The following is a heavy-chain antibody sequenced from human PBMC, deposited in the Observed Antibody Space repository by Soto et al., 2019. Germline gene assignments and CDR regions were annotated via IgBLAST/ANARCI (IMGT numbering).Heavy chain of an antibody. CDR3: ARDSVPWLVRNDAFDI. CDR2: INADNGNT. CDR1: GYSLTAYA. Sequence: ASVKVSCKTSGYSLTAYAMHWVRQAPGRSLERMGWINADNGNTNFAQKLQGRVTMTRDTATSTAYMELSSLRSEDTAVYYCARDSVPWLVRNDAFDIWGQGTMVTVSS. D-gene: IGHD6-19*01. V-gene: IGHV1-3*01. J-gene: IGHJ3*02.